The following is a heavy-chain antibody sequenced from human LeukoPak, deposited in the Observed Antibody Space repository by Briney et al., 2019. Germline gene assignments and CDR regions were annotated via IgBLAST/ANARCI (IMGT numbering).Heavy chain of an antibody. CDR3: ARGNYAMDV. J-gene: IGHJ6*02. V-gene: IGHV6-1*01. CDR1: GDSVSSNSRA. CDR2: TYYRSKWYY. Sequence: SQTLSLTCAISGDSVSSNSRAWNWIRQSPSRGLEWLGKTYYRSKWYYDYAVSVKSRIIITPDTSKNQFSLQPNSVTPEDTAVYYCARGNYAMDVWGQGTTVTVSS.